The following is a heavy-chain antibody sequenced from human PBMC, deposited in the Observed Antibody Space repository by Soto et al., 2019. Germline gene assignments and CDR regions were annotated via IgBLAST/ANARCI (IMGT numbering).Heavy chain of an antibody. CDR3: AKEPTQWLVTWFDP. V-gene: IGHV3-23*01. CDR1: GFTFSNYG. J-gene: IGHJ5*02. D-gene: IGHD6-19*01. CDR2: TSGSGGST. Sequence: PGGSLRLSCAASGFTFSNYGMTWVRQAPGKGLEWVSATSGSGGSTYYADSVKGRFTISRDNSKNTLYLQMNSLRAEDTAVYYCAKEPTQWLVTWFDPWGQGTLVTVSS.